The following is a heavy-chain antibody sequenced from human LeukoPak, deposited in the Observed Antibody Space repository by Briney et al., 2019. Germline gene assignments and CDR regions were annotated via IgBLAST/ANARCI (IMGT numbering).Heavy chain of an antibody. V-gene: IGHV3-21*06. CDR3: ARDGGSGFHDY. CDR1: GHTISSYS. Sequence: PGGALRLSCTASGHTISSYSMNGVRQAPGKGLEGVSYISNSGKYMYYTEAVKGRFTISRDSAKNSLYLQMNSLRAEDTAVYYCARDGGSGFHDYWGQGTLVTVSS. D-gene: IGHD3-10*01. J-gene: IGHJ4*02. CDR2: ISNSGKYM.